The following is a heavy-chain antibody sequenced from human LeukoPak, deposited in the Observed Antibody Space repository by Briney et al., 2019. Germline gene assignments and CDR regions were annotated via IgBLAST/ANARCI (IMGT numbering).Heavy chain of an antibody. CDR3: ARHRGLDYGDYWVVDY. V-gene: IGHV2-5*02. J-gene: IGHJ4*02. CDR1: GFSLSTSGVG. Sequence: SGPTLVNPTQTLTLTCTFSGFSLSTSGVGVGWIRQPPGKALEWLALIYWDDDKRYSPSLKSRLTITKDTSKNQVVLTMTNMDPVDTATYYCARHRGLDYGDYWVVDYWGQGTLVTVSS. D-gene: IGHD4-17*01. CDR2: IYWDDDK.